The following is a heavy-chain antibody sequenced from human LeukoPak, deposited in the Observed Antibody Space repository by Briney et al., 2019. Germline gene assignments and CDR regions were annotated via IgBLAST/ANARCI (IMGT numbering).Heavy chain of an antibody. CDR3: ARQGSGSYYNSKAYYYYGMDV. D-gene: IGHD3-10*01. CDR2: IYYSGST. V-gene: IGHV4-59*08. CDR1: GGSISSYY. Sequence: SATLSFTCTASGGSISSYYWCWIRQPPGKGLEWIGNIYYSGSTNYNPSLKSRVTISVDASKKQFSLKLSSVTAADTAVYYCARQGSGSYYNSKAYYYYGMDVWGQGTTVTVSS. J-gene: IGHJ6*02.